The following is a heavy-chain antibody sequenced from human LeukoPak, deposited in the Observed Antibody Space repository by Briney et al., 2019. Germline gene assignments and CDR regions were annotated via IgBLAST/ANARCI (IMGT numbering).Heavy chain of an antibody. CDR2: ISSSSSYI. J-gene: IGHJ2*01. V-gene: IGHV3-21*01. CDR1: GFTFSSYS. Sequence: GGSLRLSCAASGFTFSSYSMNWVRQAPGKGLEWVSSISSSSSYIYYADSVKGRFTISRDNAKNSLYLQMNSLRAEDTAVYYCARDRLENWYFDLWGRGTLVTVSS. CDR3: ARDRLENWYFDL.